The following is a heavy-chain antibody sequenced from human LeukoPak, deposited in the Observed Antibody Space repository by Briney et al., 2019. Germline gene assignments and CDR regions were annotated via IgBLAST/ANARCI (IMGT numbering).Heavy chain of an antibody. CDR3: ARGRYGSGSYYWYDSRNFDY. J-gene: IGHJ4*02. Sequence: ASVKVSCKASGYTFTGYYMHWVRQAPGQGLEWMGWINPNSGGTNYAQKFQGRVTMTRDTSISTAYMELSSLRSEDTAVYYCARGRYGSGSYYWYDSRNFDYWGQGTLVTVSS. V-gene: IGHV1-2*02. CDR2: INPNSGGT. D-gene: IGHD3-10*01. CDR1: GYTFTGYY.